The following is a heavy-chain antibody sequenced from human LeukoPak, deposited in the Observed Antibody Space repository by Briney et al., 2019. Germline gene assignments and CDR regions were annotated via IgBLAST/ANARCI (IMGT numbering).Heavy chain of an antibody. Sequence: GGSLRLSCAASGFTFSSYAMSWVRQAPGKGLEWVSAISGSGGSTYYADSVKGRFTISRDNSKNTLYLQMNSLRAEDTAVYYCAKWFPKQWLVSGPLDYWGQGTLVTVSS. V-gene: IGHV3-23*01. J-gene: IGHJ4*02. CDR2: ISGSGGST. D-gene: IGHD6-19*01. CDR1: GFTFSSYA. CDR3: AKWFPKQWLVSGPLDY.